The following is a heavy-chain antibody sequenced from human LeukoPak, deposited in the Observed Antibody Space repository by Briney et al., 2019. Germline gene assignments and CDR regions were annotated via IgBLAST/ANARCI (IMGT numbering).Heavy chain of an antibody. Sequence: GGSLRLSCAASGFTFTNAWMTWVRQAPGKGLEWVGRIKSKTDGGTADYAAPVKGRFTISRDDSKNTLSLQMNSLKTEDTAAYFCSTDASYSGSGGFDAFDIWGQGTMVTVSS. CDR2: IKSKTDGGTA. CDR1: GFTFTNAW. V-gene: IGHV3-15*01. CDR3: STDASYSGSGGFDAFDI. D-gene: IGHD3-10*01. J-gene: IGHJ3*02.